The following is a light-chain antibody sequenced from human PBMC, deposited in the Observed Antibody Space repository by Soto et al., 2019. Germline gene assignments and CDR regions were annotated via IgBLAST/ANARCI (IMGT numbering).Light chain of an antibody. CDR1: QSISSW. V-gene: IGKV1-5*03. CDR3: QQSYSTPWT. Sequence: DIQMTQSPSTLSASVGDRVTITCRASQSISSWLAWYQQKPGKAPKLLIYKASSLESGVPSRFSGSGSGTDFTLTISSLQPEDFATDYCQQSYSTPWTFGQGTKVDIK. J-gene: IGKJ1*01. CDR2: KAS.